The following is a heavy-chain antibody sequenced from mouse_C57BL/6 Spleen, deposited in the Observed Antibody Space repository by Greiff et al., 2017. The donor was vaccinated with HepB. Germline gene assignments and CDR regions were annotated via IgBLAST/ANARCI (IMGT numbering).Heavy chain of an antibody. J-gene: IGHJ2*01. CDR2: ISDGGSYT. V-gene: IGHV5-4*03. CDR1: GFTFSSYA. Sequence: EVKVVESGGGLVKPGGSLKLSCAASGFTFSSYAMSWVRQTPEKRLEWVATISDGGSYTYYPDNVKGRFTISRDNAKNNLYLQMSHLKSEDTAMYYCARGNIYYYGSKDYWGQGTTLTVSS. CDR3: ARGNIYYYGSKDY. D-gene: IGHD1-1*01.